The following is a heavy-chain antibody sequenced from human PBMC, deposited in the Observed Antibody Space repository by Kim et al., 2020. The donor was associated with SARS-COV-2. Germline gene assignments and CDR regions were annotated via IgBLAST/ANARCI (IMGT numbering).Heavy chain of an antibody. CDR2: ISGSGGST. J-gene: IGHJ4*02. CDR1: GFTFSSYA. CDR3: AKRDYDILTGYQPHYFDY. D-gene: IGHD3-9*01. V-gene: IGHV3-23*01. Sequence: GGSLRLSCAASGFTFSSYAMSWVRQAPGKGLEWVSAISGSGGSTYYADSVKGRFTISRDNSKNTLYLQMNSLRAEDTAVYYCAKRDYDILTGYQPHYFDYWGQGTLVTVSS.